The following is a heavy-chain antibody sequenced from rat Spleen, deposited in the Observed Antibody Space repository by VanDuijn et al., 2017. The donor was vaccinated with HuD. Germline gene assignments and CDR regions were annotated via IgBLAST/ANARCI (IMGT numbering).Heavy chain of an antibody. CDR1: GFTFSTAW. J-gene: IGHJ4*01. Sequence: EVQVLESGGGLVQPGNSLKLSCATSGFTFSTAWMYWYRQFPEKRLEWVARIKAKSNNYATDYTDSVKGRFTISRDDSKSSIYLQMNNLKEEDTAIYYWAWRVVDDGGYVMDAWGQGASVTVSS. V-gene: IGHV6-6*01. CDR3: AWRVVDDGGYVMDA. CDR2: IKAKSNNYAT. D-gene: IGHD1-11*01.